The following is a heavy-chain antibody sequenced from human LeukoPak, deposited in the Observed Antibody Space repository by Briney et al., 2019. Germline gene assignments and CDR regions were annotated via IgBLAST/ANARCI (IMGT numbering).Heavy chain of an antibody. Sequence: GGSLRLSCAASGFTFSSYWMHWVRQAPGKGLVWVSRINSDGSSTSYAGSVKGRFTISRDNAKNTLYLQMNSLRAEDTAVYYCARDFAYYDILTGFGEYYFDYWGQGTLVTVSS. J-gene: IGHJ4*02. V-gene: IGHV3-74*01. CDR2: INSDGSST. CDR1: GFTFSSYW. CDR3: ARDFAYYDILTGFGEYYFDY. D-gene: IGHD3-9*01.